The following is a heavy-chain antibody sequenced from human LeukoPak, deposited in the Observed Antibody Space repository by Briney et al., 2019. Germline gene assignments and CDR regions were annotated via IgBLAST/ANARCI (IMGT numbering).Heavy chain of an antibody. Sequence: GGSLRLSCAASGFTFSTYGTHWVRQAPGKGLEWVAFIRYDGTNKHYADSVQGRFTISRDNSKNTLYLQMNSLRAEDTAVYYCATKSDYRGGYWGQGTLVTVS. CDR1: GFTFSTYG. CDR3: ATKSDYRGGY. D-gene: IGHD4-11*01. V-gene: IGHV3-30*02. CDR2: IRYDGTNK. J-gene: IGHJ4*02.